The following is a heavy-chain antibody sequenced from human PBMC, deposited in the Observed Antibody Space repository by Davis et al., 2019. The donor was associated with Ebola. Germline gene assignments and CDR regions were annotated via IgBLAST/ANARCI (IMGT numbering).Heavy chain of an antibody. CDR2: ISGSGGST. CDR3: AKDVGRYYDSGRPYYFDY. D-gene: IGHD3-10*01. CDR1: GFTFSSYA. Sequence: GESLKISCAASGFTFSSYAMSWVRQAPGKGLEWVSAISGSGGSTYYADSVKGRFTISRDNSKNTLYLQMISLRAEDTAVYYCAKDVGRYYDSGRPYYFDYWGQGTLVTVSS. J-gene: IGHJ4*02. V-gene: IGHV3-23*01.